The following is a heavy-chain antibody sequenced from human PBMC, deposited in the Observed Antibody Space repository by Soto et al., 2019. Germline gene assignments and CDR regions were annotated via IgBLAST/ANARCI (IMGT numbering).Heavy chain of an antibody. CDR3: AREYYQLLYFWFAP. CDR2: IYYSGST. V-gene: IGHV4-30-4*01. D-gene: IGHD2-2*02. J-gene: IGHJ5*02. CDR1: GGSISSGDYY. Sequence: SETLSLTCTVSGGSISSGDYYWSWIRQPPGKGLEWIGYIYYSGSTYYNPSLKSRVTISVDTSKNQFSLKLSSVTAADTAVYYCAREYYQLLYFWFAPWGQGTLVTVSS.